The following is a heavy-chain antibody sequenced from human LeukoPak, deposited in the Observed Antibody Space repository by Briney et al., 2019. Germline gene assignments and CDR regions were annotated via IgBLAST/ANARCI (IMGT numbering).Heavy chain of an antibody. V-gene: IGHV1-8*03. D-gene: IGHD5-24*01. CDR1: GYTFTSYD. CDR2: MNPNSGNT. Sequence: ASVKVSCKASGYTFTSYDINWVRQATGQGLEWMGWMNPNSGNTGYAQKFQGRVTITADKSTSTAYMELSSLRSEDTAVYYCARWDRRDGYKSSYYYGMDVWGQGTTVTVSS. J-gene: IGHJ6*02. CDR3: ARWDRRDGYKSSYYYGMDV.